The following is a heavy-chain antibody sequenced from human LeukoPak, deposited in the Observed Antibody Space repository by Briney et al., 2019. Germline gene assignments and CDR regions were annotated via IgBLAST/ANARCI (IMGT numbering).Heavy chain of an antibody. CDR1: GGSISSYY. D-gene: IGHD6-13*01. J-gene: IGHJ4*02. V-gene: IGHV4-59*01. CDR2: IYNSGST. CDR3: ARDSYSSSWYGPFDY. Sequence: PSETLSLTCTVSGGSISSYYWSWIRQPPGKGLEWIGYIYNSGSTNYNPSLKSRVTISVDTSKNQFSLKLNSVTAADTAVYYCARDSYSSSWYGPFDYRGQGTLVTVSS.